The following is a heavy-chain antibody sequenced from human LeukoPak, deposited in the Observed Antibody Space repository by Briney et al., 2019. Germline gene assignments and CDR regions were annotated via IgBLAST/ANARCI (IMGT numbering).Heavy chain of an antibody. D-gene: IGHD2-8*01. J-gene: IGHJ4*02. V-gene: IGHV3-43*02. CDR2: ISGDGGST. Sequence: GGSLRLSCAASGFTFDDYAMHWVRQAPGKGLEWVSLISGDGGSTYYADSVKGRFTISRDNSKNSLYLQMNSLRTEDTALYYCAKDMAYSCTNGVCPLYWGQGTLVTVSS. CDR1: GFTFDDYA. CDR3: AKDMAYSCTNGVCPLY.